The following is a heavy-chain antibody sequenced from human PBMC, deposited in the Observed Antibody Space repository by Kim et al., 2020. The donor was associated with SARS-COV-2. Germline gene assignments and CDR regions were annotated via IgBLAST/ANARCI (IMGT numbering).Heavy chain of an antibody. J-gene: IGHJ6*02. CDR1: GYTFTSYD. V-gene: IGHV1-8*01. D-gene: IGHD2-2*01. CDR2: MNPNSGNT. CDR3: ARVPVVPAAMNYYYYGMDV. Sequence: ASVKVSCKASGYTFTSYDINWVRQATGQGLEWMGWMNPNSGNTGYAQKFQGRVTMTRNTSISTAYMELSSLRSEDTAVYYCARVPVVPAAMNYYYYGMDVWGQGTTVTVSS.